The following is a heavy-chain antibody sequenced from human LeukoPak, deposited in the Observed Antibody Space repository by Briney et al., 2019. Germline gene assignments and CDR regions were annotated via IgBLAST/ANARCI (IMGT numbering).Heavy chain of an antibody. D-gene: IGHD3-22*01. CDR3: AREDYDSSGYPNLGYYFDY. CDR1: GYTFTIHY. Sequence: ASVKVSCKASGYTFTIHYMHWARQARGQGLEWMGIINSSGGTPSYAQKFPGRVTMTRDTSTSTVYMELSSLRSEDTAVYYCAREDYDSSGYPNLGYYFDYWGQGTLVTVSS. CDR2: INSSGGTP. V-gene: IGHV1-46*03. J-gene: IGHJ4*02.